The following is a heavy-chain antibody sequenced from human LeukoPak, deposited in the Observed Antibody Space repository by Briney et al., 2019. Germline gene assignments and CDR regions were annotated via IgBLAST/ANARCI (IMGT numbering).Heavy chain of an antibody. Sequence: SETLSLTCTVSGGSINSTSNYWGWIRQPPGKRLEWIGSIYHSGSTYYNPSLKSRVTISVDTSKNQFSLKLSSVTAADTAVYFCARNRVFTYWYFDLWGRGTLVTVSS. CDR2: IYHSGST. D-gene: IGHD5/OR15-5a*01. J-gene: IGHJ2*01. V-gene: IGHV4-39*07. CDR3: ARNRVFTYWYFDL. CDR1: GGSINSTSNY.